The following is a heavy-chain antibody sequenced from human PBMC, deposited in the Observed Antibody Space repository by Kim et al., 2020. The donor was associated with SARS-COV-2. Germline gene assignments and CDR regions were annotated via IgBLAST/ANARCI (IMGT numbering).Heavy chain of an antibody. CDR1: ADSFSNYY. V-gene: IGHV4-4*07. Sequence: SETLSLTCDVSADSFSNYYWNWIRQPAGRGLEWIGLIYSSGSTNYNPSLKNRVTMSVDSSKNQCSLKLTSVTAADTAMYYCARGGTTKLYPFDYWGQGTL. D-gene: IGHD2-2*01. CDR3: ARGGTTKLYPFDY. J-gene: IGHJ4*02. CDR2: IYSSGST.